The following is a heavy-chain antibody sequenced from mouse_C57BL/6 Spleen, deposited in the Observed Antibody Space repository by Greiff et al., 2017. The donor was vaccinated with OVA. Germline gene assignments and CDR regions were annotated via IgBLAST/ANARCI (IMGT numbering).Heavy chain of an antibody. J-gene: IGHJ3*01. CDR3: TRSGDGYYVGFAY. V-gene: IGHV1-15*01. CDR1: GYTFTDYE. D-gene: IGHD2-3*01. Sequence: QVQLQQSGAELVRPGASVTLSCKASGYTFTDYEMHWVKQTPVHGLEWIGAIDPETGGTAYNQKFKGKAILTADKSSSTAYMELRSLTSEDSAVYYCTRSGDGYYVGFAYWGQGTLVTVSA. CDR2: IDPETGGT.